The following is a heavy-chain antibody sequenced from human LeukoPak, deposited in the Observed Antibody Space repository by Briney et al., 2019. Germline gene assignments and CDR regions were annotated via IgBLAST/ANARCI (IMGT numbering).Heavy chain of an antibody. D-gene: IGHD1-26*01. CDR1: GFTFSNYA. J-gene: IGHJ4*02. CDR2: ISNDGNNR. V-gene: IGHV3-30-3*01. CDR3: ARGGVGDFDY. Sequence: PGGSLRLSCAASGFTFSNYAMHWVHQAPGKGLEWVAAISNDGNNRYYADSVKGRFTISRDTSKNTLYLQMNSLRAEDTAVYYCARGGVGDFDYWGQGTLVTVSS.